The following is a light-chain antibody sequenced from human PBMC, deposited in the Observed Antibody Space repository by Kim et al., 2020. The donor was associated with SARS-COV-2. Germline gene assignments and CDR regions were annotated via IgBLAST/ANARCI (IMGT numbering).Light chain of an antibody. V-gene: IGKV3-11*01. CDR1: QSVSSY. CDR2: DAS. Sequence: CPGERDTLSCRASQSVSSYLAWYQQKPGQAPRLLIYDASNRATGIPARFSGSGSGTDFTLTISSLEPEDFAVYYCQQLSNWPPVTFGQGTRLEIK. CDR3: QQLSNWPPVT. J-gene: IGKJ5*01.